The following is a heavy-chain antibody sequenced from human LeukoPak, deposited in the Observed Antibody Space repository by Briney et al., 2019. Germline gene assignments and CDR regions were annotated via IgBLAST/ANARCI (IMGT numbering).Heavy chain of an antibody. D-gene: IGHD3-3*01. J-gene: IGHJ6*02. CDR3: AGGRRPGELHYDFWSGPPRDYYYGMDV. CDR2: IYYSGST. CDR1: GGSISSGDYY. V-gene: IGHV4-30-4*01. Sequence: SETLSLTCTVSGGSISSGDYYWSWIRQPPGKGLEWIGYIYYSGSTYYNPSLKSRVTISVDTSKNQFSLKLSSVTAADTAVYYCAGGRRPGELHYDFWSGPPRDYYYGMDVWGQGTTVTVSS.